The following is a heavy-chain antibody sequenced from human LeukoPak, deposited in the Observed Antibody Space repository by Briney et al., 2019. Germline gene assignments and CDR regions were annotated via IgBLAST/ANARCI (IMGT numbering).Heavy chain of an antibody. CDR1: GGSIRSYY. CDR3: ARVGGDSSMDV. D-gene: IGHD5-24*01. V-gene: IGHV4-59*01. Sequence: SETLSLTCTVSGGSIRSYYWSWIRQPPGKGLEWIGYIYYSGSTNYSPSLKSRVTISVDTSKNQFSLRLNSVTAADTAVYYCARVGGDSSMDVWGQGTTVTVSS. CDR2: IYYSGST. J-gene: IGHJ6*02.